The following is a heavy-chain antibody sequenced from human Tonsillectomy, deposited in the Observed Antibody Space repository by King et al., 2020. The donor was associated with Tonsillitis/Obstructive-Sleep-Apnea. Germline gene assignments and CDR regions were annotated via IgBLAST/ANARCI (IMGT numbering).Heavy chain of an antibody. CDR1: GYTFTGYY. D-gene: IGHD3-10*01. J-gene: IGHJ3*02. CDR2: INPNSGGT. V-gene: IGHV1-2*02. Sequence: VQLVESGAEVKKPGASVKVSCKASGYTFTGYYMHWVRQAPGQGLEWMGWINPNSGGTKYAQKFQGRVTMTRDTSISTAYIELRRLRSDDTAVYYCATAGALLSGSRVFDIWGQGTIVTVSS. CDR3: ATAGALLSGSRVFDI.